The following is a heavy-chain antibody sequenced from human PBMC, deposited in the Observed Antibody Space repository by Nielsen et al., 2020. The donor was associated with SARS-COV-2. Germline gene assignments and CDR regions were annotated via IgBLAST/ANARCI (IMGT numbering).Heavy chain of an antibody. Sequence: SETLSLTCAVYGGSFSGYYWSWIRQPPGKGLEWIGEINHSGSTNYNPSLKSRVTISVDTSKNQFSLKLSSVTAADTAVYYCARVPYYYGSGSYQQPDYWGRGTLVTVSS. V-gene: IGHV4-34*01. CDR2: INHSGST. J-gene: IGHJ4*02. CDR1: GGSFSGYY. CDR3: ARVPYYYGSGSYQQPDY. D-gene: IGHD3-10*01.